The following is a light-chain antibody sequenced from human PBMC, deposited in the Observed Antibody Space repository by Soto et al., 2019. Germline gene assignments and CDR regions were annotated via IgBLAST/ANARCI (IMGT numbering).Light chain of an antibody. CDR2: DVS. CDR3: SSYTSSSTYV. V-gene: IGLV2-14*01. Sequence: QSALTQPASVSGSPGPSITLSCTGTSSDVGGYNYVSWYQQHPGKAPQLMIYDVSNRPSGVSNRFSGSKSGNTASLTISGLQAEDEAAYYCSSYTSSSTYVFGTGTKLTV. CDR1: SSDVGGYNY. J-gene: IGLJ1*01.